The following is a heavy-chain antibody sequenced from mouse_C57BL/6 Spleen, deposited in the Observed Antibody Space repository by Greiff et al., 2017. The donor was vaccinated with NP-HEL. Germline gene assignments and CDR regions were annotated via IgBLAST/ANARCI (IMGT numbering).Heavy chain of an antibody. D-gene: IGHD2-5*01. Sequence: QVQLQQPGTELVKPGASVKLSCKASGYTFTSYWMHWVKQRPGQGLEWIGNINPCNGGTNYNAKFKSKATLTVDTSSSTAYMQLISLTSEDSAVYYCAKGSNYGGYAMDYWGQGTSVTVSS. J-gene: IGHJ4*01. V-gene: IGHV1-53*01. CDR2: INPCNGGT. CDR1: GYTFTSYW. CDR3: AKGSNYGGYAMDY.